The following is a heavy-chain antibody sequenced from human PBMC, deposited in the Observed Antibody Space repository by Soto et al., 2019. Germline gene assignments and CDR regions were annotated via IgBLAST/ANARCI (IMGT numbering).Heavy chain of an antibody. J-gene: IGHJ5*02. V-gene: IGHV3-11*05. CDR2: ISTNSRYT. CDR1: GFALSDYY. Sequence: GGSLRLSCAASGFALSDYYMTWIRQAPGTGLEWISYISTNSRYTKYADSVKGRFTISRDDAKNSLYLKMSSVTAADTAVYYCARGINYYDSSGDSWFDPWGQGTLVTVSS. D-gene: IGHD3-22*01. CDR3: ARGINYYDSSGDSWFDP.